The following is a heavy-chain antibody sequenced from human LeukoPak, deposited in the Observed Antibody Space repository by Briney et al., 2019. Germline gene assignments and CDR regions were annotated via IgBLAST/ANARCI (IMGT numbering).Heavy chain of an antibody. CDR3: ARGRHYYDSSDYYYEGDAFDI. Sequence: ASVKVSCKASGYTFTSYYMHWVRQAPGQGLEWMGIINPSGGSTSYARKFQGRVTMTRDMSTSTVYMELSSLRSEDTAVYYCARGRHYYDSSDYYYEGDAFDIWGQGTMVTVSS. J-gene: IGHJ3*02. D-gene: IGHD3-22*01. CDR2: INPSGGST. V-gene: IGHV1-46*01. CDR1: GYTFTSYY.